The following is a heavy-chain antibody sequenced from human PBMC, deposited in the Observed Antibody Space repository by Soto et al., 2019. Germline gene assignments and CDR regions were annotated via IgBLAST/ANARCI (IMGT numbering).Heavy chain of an antibody. D-gene: IGHD6-13*01. CDR2: INHSGST. Sequence: QVQLQQWGAGLLKPSETLSLTCAVYGGSFSGYYWSWIRQPPGKGLEWIGEINHSGSTNYNPSLKSRVTISVDTSKNQFSLKLSSVTAADTAVYYCAREPGSSWYRYYYGMDVWGQGTTVTVSS. CDR3: AREPGSSWYRYYYGMDV. V-gene: IGHV4-34*01. CDR1: GGSFSGYY. J-gene: IGHJ6*02.